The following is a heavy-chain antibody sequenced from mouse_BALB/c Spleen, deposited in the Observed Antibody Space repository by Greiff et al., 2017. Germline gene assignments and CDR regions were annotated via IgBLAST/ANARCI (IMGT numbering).Heavy chain of an antibody. D-gene: IGHD2-1*01. V-gene: IGHV1-4*01. Sequence: VQLQQSGAELARPGASVKMSCKASGYTFTSYTMHWVKQRPGQGLEWIGYINPSSGYTNYNQKFKDKATLTADKSSSTAYMQLSSLTSEDSAVYYCARWRESTMGAMDYWGQGTSVTVSS. CDR1: GYTFTSYT. J-gene: IGHJ4*01. CDR2: INPSSGYT. CDR3: ARWRESTMGAMDY.